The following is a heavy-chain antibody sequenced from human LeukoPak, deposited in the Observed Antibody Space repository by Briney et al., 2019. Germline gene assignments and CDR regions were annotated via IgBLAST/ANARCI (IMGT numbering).Heavy chain of an antibody. J-gene: IGHJ6*02. CDR3: ARLKEGYYYYGMDV. Sequence: PSETLSLTCTVSGGSISSSSYYWGWIRQPPGKGLEWIGSIYYSGSTYYNPSLKSRVTISVDTSKNQFSPKLSSVTAADTAVYYCARLKEGYYYYGMDVWGQGTTVTVSS. V-gene: IGHV4-39*07. CDR2: IYYSGST. CDR1: GGSISSSSYY.